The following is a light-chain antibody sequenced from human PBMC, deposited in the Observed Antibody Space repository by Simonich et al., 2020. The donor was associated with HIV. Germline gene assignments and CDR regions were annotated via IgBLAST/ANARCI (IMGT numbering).Light chain of an antibody. CDR3: QQYNNWPPYT. V-gene: IGKV3-15*01. Sequence: EIVMTQSPATLSVSPGERATLSCRASQSVSSNLAWYQQKPGQDPRHLIYGASTRATGIPARFSGSGSGTEFTLTISSMQSEDFAVYYCQQYNNWPPYTFGQGTKLEIK. CDR1: QSVSSN. J-gene: IGKJ2*01. CDR2: GAS.